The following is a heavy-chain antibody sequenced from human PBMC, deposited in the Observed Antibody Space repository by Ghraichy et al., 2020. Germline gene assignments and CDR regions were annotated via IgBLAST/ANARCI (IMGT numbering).Heavy chain of an antibody. CDR3: ARVGYCGGGSCYSPPRTNWFDP. V-gene: IGHV4-34*01. CDR2: INHSRST. J-gene: IGHJ5*02. D-gene: IGHD2-15*01. Sequence: SETLSLTCAVYGGSFSGYYWSWIRQPPGKGLEWIGEINHSRSTNYNPSLKSRVTISVDTSKNQFSLKLSSVTAADTAVYYCARVGYCGGGSCYSPPRTNWFDPWGQGTLVTVSS. CDR1: GGSFSGYY.